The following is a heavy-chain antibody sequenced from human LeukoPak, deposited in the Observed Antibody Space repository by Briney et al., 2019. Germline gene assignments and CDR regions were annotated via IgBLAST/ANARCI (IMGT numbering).Heavy chain of an antibody. CDR3: ARVGVAVATDAFDI. Sequence: PGWALTLSFAASGFTFRSYLMSGLRQAPGKEREWVANIKQDGSEKYYVDSVKGRLTISRDNAKNSLYLQMNSLRDEDMAVYYCARVGVAVATDAFDIWGQGTMVTVSS. D-gene: IGHD6-19*01. CDR2: IKQDGSEK. V-gene: IGHV3-7*05. CDR1: GFTFRSYL. J-gene: IGHJ3*02.